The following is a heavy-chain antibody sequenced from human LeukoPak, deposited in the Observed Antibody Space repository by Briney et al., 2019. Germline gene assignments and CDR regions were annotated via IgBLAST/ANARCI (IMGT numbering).Heavy chain of an antibody. J-gene: IGHJ5*02. CDR3: AREARTENWFDP. Sequence: SQTLSLTCTVSGGSISSGGYYWGWIRQYPGKGLEWIGHIYYTGSAYYNPSLKSRVTISVDTSKSQFSLKLSSVTAADTAVYYCAREARTENWFDPWGQGTLVTVSS. V-gene: IGHV4-31*03. D-gene: IGHD2-2*01. CDR2: IYYTGSA. CDR1: GGSISSGGYY.